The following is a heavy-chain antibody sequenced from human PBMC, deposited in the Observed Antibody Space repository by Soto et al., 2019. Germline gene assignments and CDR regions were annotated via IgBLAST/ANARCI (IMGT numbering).Heavy chain of an antibody. V-gene: IGHV3-30-3*01. CDR3: ARGGYSYGWSGGGRSSDY. Sequence: SGFTFSSYAMHWVRQAPGKGLEWVAVISYDGSNKYYADSVKGRFTISRDNSKNALYLQMNSLRAADTAVYYCARGGYSYGWSGGGRSSDYWGQGTLVTVSS. D-gene: IGHD5-18*01. CDR2: ISYDGSNK. CDR1: GFTFSSYA. J-gene: IGHJ4*02.